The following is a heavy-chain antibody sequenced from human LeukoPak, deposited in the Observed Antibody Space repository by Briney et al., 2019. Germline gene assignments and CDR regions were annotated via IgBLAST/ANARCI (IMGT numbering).Heavy chain of an antibody. J-gene: IGHJ3*02. CDR2: INHSGST. V-gene: IGHV4-34*01. CDR1: GGSFSGYY. D-gene: IGHD2-15*01. CDR3: ARARGSAFDI. Sequence: SETLSLTCAVYGGSFSGYYWSWIRQPPGKGLEWIGEINHSGSTNYNPSLKSRVTISVDTSKNQFSLKLSPVTAADTAVYYCARARGSAFDIWGQGTMVTVSS.